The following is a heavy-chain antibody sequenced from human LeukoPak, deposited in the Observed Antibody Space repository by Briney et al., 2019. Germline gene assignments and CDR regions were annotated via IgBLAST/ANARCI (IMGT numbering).Heavy chain of an antibody. D-gene: IGHD3-10*01. V-gene: IGHV3-66*01. CDR1: GFTVRSTY. CDR3: ARFGSGRFQPYFAV. J-gene: IGHJ4*01. Sequence: GGSVRLSCAASGFTVRSTYMTWVRQARGKGLEWVSVLDRGGSTYYADSVKGRCNISRDDSKNTVYLQVNSPRPEDTAVYYCARFGSGRFQPYFAVWGHGTLVTVSS. CDR2: LDRGGST.